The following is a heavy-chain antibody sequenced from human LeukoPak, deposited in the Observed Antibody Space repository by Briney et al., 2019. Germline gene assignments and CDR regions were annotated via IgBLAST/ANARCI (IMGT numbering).Heavy chain of an antibody. Sequence: PGGSLRLSCTVSGFTVSSNSMSWVRQAPGKGLEWVSFIYSGTIHYSDPVKGRFTISRDNSKNTLYLQMNSLRAEDTAVYYCARRAGAYSHPYDYWGQGTLVTVSS. CDR3: ARRAGAYSHPYDY. V-gene: IGHV3-53*01. D-gene: IGHD4/OR15-4a*01. J-gene: IGHJ4*02. CDR1: GFTVSSNS. CDR2: IYSGTI.